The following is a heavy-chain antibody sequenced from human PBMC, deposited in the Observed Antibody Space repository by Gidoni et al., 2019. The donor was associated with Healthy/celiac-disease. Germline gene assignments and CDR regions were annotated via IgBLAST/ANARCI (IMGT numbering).Heavy chain of an antibody. Sequence: QVQLQESGPGLVKPSQTLSLTCTVSGGSISSGSYYWSWIRQPAGKGLEWIGRIYTSGSTNYNPTLKSRVTISVDTSKNQFSLKLSSVTAADTAVYYCARALYCSGGSCYSNYYYYYMDVWGKGTTVTVSS. D-gene: IGHD2-15*01. CDR2: IYTSGST. V-gene: IGHV4-61*02. J-gene: IGHJ6*03. CDR3: ARALYCSGGSCYSNYYYYYMDV. CDR1: GGSISSGSYY.